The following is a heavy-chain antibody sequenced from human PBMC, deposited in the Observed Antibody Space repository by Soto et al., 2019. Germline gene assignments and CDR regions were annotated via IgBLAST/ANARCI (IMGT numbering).Heavy chain of an antibody. CDR1: GDSFNDYY. D-gene: IGHD2-15*01. Sequence: QVPLVQSGAEVRKPGASVTVSCRSSGDSFNDYYIHWVRQAAGQGFEWMGWINPNGGVTKYAQKFQGWVSMTRDTSIRTVYMQLSRLRSDDTAVYYCARESGGATATLDYYYFYMDVWGTGTTVTVSS. V-gene: IGHV1-2*04. CDR2: INPNGGVT. J-gene: IGHJ6*03. CDR3: ARESGGATATLDYYYFYMDV.